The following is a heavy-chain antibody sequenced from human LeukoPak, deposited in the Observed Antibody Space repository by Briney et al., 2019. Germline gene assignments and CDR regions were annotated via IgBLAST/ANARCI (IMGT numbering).Heavy chain of an antibody. J-gene: IGHJ4*02. V-gene: IGHV3-23*01. CDR2: ISKSGDST. CDR1: GFSFSSYA. CDR3: ARATRAAVVTAWDY. Sequence: GGSLRLSCAASGFSFSSYAMSWVRQAPGKGLEWVSAISKSGDSTFYADSVKGRFTISRDNSQNTLYVQMNSLRAEDTAVYYCARATRAAVVTAWDYWGQGTLVTVSS. D-gene: IGHD2-21*02.